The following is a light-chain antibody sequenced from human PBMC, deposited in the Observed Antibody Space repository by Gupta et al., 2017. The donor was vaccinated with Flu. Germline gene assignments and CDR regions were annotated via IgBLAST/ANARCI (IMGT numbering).Light chain of an antibody. Sequence: SVLPQTPSASGTPGQRVAISCSGSNSNIGSNSVNRYQHFPGRAPKLLIHSDDQRPSGVPDRFSGSKSASSASLAISGLQSEDEADYYCAAWDGSLDGILFGGGTKLTVL. CDR2: SDD. J-gene: IGLJ2*01. CDR3: AAWDGSLDGIL. CDR1: NSNIGSNS. V-gene: IGLV1-44*01.